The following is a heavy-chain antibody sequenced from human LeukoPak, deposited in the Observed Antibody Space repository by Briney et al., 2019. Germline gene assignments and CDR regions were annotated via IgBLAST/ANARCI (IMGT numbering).Heavy chain of an antibody. CDR2: ISGSGGST. J-gene: IGHJ4*02. CDR3: ANHDYGDYYFDY. D-gene: IGHD4-17*01. V-gene: IGHV3-23*01. Sequence: GGSLRLSCAASGFTSSSHWMSWVRQAPGKGLEWVSAISGSGGSTYYADSVKGRFTISRDNSKNTLYLQMNSLRAEDTAVYYCANHDYGDYYFDYWGQGTLVTVSS. CDR1: GFTSSSHW.